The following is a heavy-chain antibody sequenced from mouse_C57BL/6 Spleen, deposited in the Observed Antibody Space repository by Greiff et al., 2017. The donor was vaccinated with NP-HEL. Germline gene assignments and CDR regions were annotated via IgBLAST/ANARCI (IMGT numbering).Heavy chain of an antibody. CDR3: ARGDGNSDGFAY. D-gene: IGHD1-1*01. Sequence: QVQLQQPGAELVMPGASVKLSCKASGYTFTSYWMHWVKQRPGQGLEWIGEIDPYDSYTTYNQKFKGKSTLTVDKSSSTAYMQLSSLTSEDSAVDDCARGDGNSDGFAYWGQGTLVTVSA. V-gene: IGHV1-69*01. CDR1: GYTFTSYW. J-gene: IGHJ3*01. CDR2: IDPYDSYT.